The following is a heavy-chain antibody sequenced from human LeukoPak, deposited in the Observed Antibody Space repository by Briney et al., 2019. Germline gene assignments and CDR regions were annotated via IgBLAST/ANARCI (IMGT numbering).Heavy chain of an antibody. Sequence: PLETLSLTCAVSGYSISSGYYWGWIRQPPGEGLEWIGSIYHSGSTYYNPSLKSRVTISVDTSKNQFSLKLSSVTAADTAVYYCARARDYGSGTWYFDYWGQGTLVTVSS. CDR1: GYSISSGYY. CDR3: ARARDYGSGTWYFDY. CDR2: IYHSGST. D-gene: IGHD3-10*01. V-gene: IGHV4-38-2*01. J-gene: IGHJ4*02.